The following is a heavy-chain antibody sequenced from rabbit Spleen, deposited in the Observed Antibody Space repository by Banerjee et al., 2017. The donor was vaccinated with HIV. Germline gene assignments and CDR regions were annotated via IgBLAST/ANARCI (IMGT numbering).Heavy chain of an antibody. CDR2: IDPVFGIT. J-gene: IGHJ3*01. CDR3: ARDASSSDYYRDTRLDL. D-gene: IGHD1-1*01. Sequence: QLKESGGGLVQPGGSLKLSCTASGFDFSRDYMNWVRQAPGKGLEWIGYIDPVFGITYYASWVNGRFTISSHNAQNTVSLQMNSLTAADTATYFCARDASSSDYYRDTRLDLWGQGTLVTVS. V-gene: IGHV1S7*01. CDR1: GFDFSRDY.